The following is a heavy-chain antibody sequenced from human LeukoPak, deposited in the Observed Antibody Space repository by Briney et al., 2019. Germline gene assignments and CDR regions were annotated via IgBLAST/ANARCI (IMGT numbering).Heavy chain of an antibody. CDR3: GRSGIVTTAVPF. CDR1: GFSFSSYW. J-gene: IGHJ4*02. V-gene: IGHV3-7*01. Sequence: GGSLRLSCAASGFSFSSYWMSWVRQAPGKGLEWVANIKEDGSEKNYVDSVKGRFTISRDNAKNSLYLQMNTLRAEDTAVYYCGRSGIVTTAVPFWGQGTLVTVS. CDR2: IKEDGSEK. D-gene: IGHD1-26*01.